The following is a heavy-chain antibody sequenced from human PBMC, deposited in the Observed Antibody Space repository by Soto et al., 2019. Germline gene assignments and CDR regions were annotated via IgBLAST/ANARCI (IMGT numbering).Heavy chain of an antibody. CDR2: INAGNGNT. CDR1: GYSFTTYA. J-gene: IGHJ4*02. D-gene: IGHD3-16*02. Sequence: VQLVQSGAEGKKPGASVKVSCKASGYSFTTYAMHWVRQAPGQRLEWMGWINAGNGNTKYSQKLQGRVTITRDTSASTAYMELSSLRSEDTAVYYCTRSAVRPSGGLIGPLDYWGQGTLVTVSS. CDR3: TRSAVRPSGGLIGPLDY. V-gene: IGHV1-3*01.